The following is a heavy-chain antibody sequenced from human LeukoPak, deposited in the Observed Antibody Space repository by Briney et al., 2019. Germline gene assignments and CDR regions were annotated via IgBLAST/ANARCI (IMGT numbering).Heavy chain of an antibody. CDR2: IKQRGSEK. D-gene: IGHD2/OR15-2a*01. CDR1: GFTFNYSW. V-gene: IGHV3-7*01. Sequence: GGSLSLSCAASGFTFNYSWMSWVRQAPGKGLEWVANIKQRGSEKSYVDSVKGRFSISRDNTKNSVFLQMNSLRAEDTAVYYCARVGIDYLASYHFDHWGRGTLVTVSS. CDR3: ARVGIDYLASYHFDH. J-gene: IGHJ4*02.